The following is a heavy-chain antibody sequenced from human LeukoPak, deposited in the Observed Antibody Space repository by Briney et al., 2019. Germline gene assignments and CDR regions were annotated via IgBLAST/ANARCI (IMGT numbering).Heavy chain of an antibody. CDR1: GDSISGTFY. CDR2: VYASGST. CDR3: ARSPLISSGWLGLDS. Sequence: SQTLSLTCTVSGDSISGTFYWTWIRQPAGKGLEWIGRVYASGSTNYNPSLKSRVTIAVDTSENQFSLKLTSVTAADTAVYYCARSPLISSGWLGLDSWGQGILVTVSS. D-gene: IGHD6-19*01. V-gene: IGHV4-61*02. J-gene: IGHJ4*02.